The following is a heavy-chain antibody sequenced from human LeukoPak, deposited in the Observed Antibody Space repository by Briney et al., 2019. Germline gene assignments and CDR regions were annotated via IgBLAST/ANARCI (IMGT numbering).Heavy chain of an antibody. Sequence: GESLQISCRGSGYSFTSYWIGWVRRMPGKGLEWMGIIYPGDSDTRYSPSFQGQVTISADKSISTAYLQWSSLKASDTAMYYCARRDSGSYIGYDAFDIWGQGTMVTVSS. V-gene: IGHV5-51*01. J-gene: IGHJ3*02. D-gene: IGHD3-10*01. CDR2: IYPGDSDT. CDR1: GYSFTSYW. CDR3: ARRDSGSYIGYDAFDI.